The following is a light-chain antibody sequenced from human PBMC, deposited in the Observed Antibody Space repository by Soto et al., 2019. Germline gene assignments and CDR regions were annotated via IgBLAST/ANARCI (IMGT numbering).Light chain of an antibody. CDR3: QSYDSSLSGV. V-gene: IGLV1-40*01. J-gene: IGLJ3*02. Sequence: QSVLTQPPSVSGAPGQRVTISCTGSSSNIGAGYDVHWYQQLPGTAPKLLIYGNSNRPSGVPDRFSGSKAGTSASLAITGLQAEYEAYYYCQSYDSSLSGVFGGGTKLTVL. CDR2: GNS. CDR1: SSNIGAGYD.